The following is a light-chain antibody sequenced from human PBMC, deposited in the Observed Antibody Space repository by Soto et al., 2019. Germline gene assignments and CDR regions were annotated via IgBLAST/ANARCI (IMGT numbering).Light chain of an antibody. V-gene: IGKV1-9*01. J-gene: IGKJ4*01. CDR2: GAS. CDR1: QGITSY. Sequence: IQLTQSPSSLSASVGDSVTITCRASQGITSYLAWYQQKPGKAPNLLIYGASTLQSGVPSRFSGSGSGTDFTLTISSLQPDDFATYYCQQYNSFSGTFGGGTKVDIK. CDR3: QQYNSFSGT.